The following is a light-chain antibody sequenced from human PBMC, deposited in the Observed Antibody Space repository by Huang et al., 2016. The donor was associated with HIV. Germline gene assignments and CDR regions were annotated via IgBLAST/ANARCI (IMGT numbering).Light chain of an antibody. CDR3: QQLHNSPYT. J-gene: IGKJ2*01. Sequence: DIQMTQSPSTLSASIGDRVTITCRASQSLSGWLAWYQRRPGNAPNLLIAKASSLQRGVPPRFRGSGSGTDFILTISSLQPDDFATYYCQQLHNSPYTFGQGTKLEIK. CDR1: QSLSGW. CDR2: KAS. V-gene: IGKV1-5*03.